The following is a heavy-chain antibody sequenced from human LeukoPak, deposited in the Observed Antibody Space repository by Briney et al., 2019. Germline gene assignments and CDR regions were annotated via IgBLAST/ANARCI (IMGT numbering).Heavy chain of an antibody. CDR2: IYYTGRA. CDR1: GGSISSSNW. D-gene: IGHD3-22*01. J-gene: IGHJ3*02. CDR3: ACLTTADAFDI. V-gene: IGHV4-4*02. Sequence: SETLSLTCAVSGGSISSSNWWTWVRQPPGKGLEWIGEIYYTGRAKYNSSLKSRVTLSVDTSKNQFSLKLSSVTAADTAVYYCACLTTADAFDIWGQGTMVTVSS.